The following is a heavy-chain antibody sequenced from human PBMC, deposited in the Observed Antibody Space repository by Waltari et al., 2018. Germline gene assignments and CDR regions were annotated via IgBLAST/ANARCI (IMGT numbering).Heavy chain of an antibody. Sequence: EGQLVEYGGDWVQPGGSLIRSCSASGLTVNHFWMNWVRQAPGKGLEWVANMNPDGRAKTYVDSVKGRFPLSRDSAKNLVYLQMNSLRAEDTAVYYCLTAGGYWGQGTLVTVSS. CDR2: MNPDGRAK. CDR1: GLTVNHFW. J-gene: IGHJ4*02. V-gene: IGHV3-7*01. CDR3: LTAGGY. D-gene: IGHD2-21*02.